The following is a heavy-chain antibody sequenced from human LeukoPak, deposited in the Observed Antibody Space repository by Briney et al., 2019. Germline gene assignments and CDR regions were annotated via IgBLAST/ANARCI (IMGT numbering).Heavy chain of an antibody. V-gene: IGHV3-30*02. CDR3: AKGKCSSTSCYLSYYFDY. J-gene: IGHJ4*02. CDR1: GFTFSNYG. CDR2: IQYYGSNK. Sequence: GGSLRLSCAASGFTFSNYGMHWVRQAPGKGLEWVAFIQYYGSNKSYADSVKGRFTISRDNSKNTLYLQMNSLRAEDTALYYCAKGKCSSTSCYLSYYFDYWGQGTLVTVSS. D-gene: IGHD2-2*01.